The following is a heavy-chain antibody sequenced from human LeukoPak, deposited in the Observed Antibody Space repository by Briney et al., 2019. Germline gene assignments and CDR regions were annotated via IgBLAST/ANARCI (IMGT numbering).Heavy chain of an antibody. J-gene: IGHJ6*03. D-gene: IGHD6-6*01. CDR2: MNPNSGNT. V-gene: IGHV1-8*03. CDR1: GYTFTSYD. Sequence: ASVTVSFKASGYTFTSYDINWVRQATGQGLEWMGWMNPNSGNTGYAQKFQGRVTITRNTSISTAYMELSSLRSEDTAAYYCARPLAGNYYYYMDVWGKGTTVTVSS. CDR3: ARPLAGNYYYYMDV.